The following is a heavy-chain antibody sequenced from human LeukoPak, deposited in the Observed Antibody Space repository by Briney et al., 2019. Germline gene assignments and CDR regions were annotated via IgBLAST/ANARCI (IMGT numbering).Heavy chain of an antibody. CDR2: IWYDGSNK. Sequence: GRSLRLSCAASGFTFSSYGMHWVCQAPGKGLEWVAVIWYDGSNKYYADSVKGRLTISRDNSKNTLYLQMNSLRAEDTAVYYCARVACSGGSCHLGYFDLWGRGTLVTVSS. CDR3: ARVACSGGSCHLGYFDL. V-gene: IGHV3-33*01. D-gene: IGHD2-15*01. J-gene: IGHJ2*01. CDR1: GFTFSSYG.